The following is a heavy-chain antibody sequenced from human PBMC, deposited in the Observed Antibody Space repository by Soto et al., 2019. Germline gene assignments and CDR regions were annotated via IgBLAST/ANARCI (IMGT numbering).Heavy chain of an antibody. V-gene: IGHV3-7*05. D-gene: IGHD2-2*01. CDR1: GFTFSNYW. Sequence: GGSLRLSCAAAGFTFSNYWMSWVRQAPGKGLEWVANIKQGGSEKYYVDSVKGRFSISRDNAKNSLYLQMNSLRAEDAAVYYCAISGDCSGPNCYAGFDFWGQGTLVTVSS. J-gene: IGHJ4*02. CDR3: AISGDCSGPNCYAGFDF. CDR2: IKQGGSEK.